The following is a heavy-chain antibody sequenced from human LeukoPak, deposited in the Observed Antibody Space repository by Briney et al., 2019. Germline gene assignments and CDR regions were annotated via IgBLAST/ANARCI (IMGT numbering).Heavy chain of an antibody. CDR2: LSWNSGSI. Sequence: GGSLRLSCAASGFTFDDYAMHWVRQAPGKSLEWVSGLSWNSGSIGYADSVKGRFAISRDNAKNSLYLQMNSLRAEDTALYYCAKASAGRDFDYWGQGTLVTVSS. CDR1: GFTFDDYA. CDR3: AKASAGRDFDY. V-gene: IGHV3-9*01. J-gene: IGHJ4*02.